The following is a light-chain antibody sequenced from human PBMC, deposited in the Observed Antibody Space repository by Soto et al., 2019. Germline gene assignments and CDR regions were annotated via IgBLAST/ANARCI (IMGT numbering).Light chain of an antibody. V-gene: IGKV3-20*01. J-gene: IGKJ5*01. CDR1: QSVSSSC. Sequence: ENELKQSPGTMSLSPGERAALSCRASQSVSSSCLAWYQQKPGHAPRLLISGASSRATGIPDRFSGSGSGTDFTLTISRLEPEDFAVYYCQQYGSSPPITFGQGTRLEIK. CDR3: QQYGSSPPIT. CDR2: GAS.